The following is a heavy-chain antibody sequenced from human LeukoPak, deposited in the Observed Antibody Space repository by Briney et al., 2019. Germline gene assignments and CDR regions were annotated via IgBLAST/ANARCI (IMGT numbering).Heavy chain of an antibody. CDR2: IYYSGST. J-gene: IGHJ4*02. CDR1: GGSISAYY. CDR3: ARTRYCVSTSCYFDY. Sequence: PSETLSLTCTVSGGSISAYYWSRIRQPPGKGLEWIGYIYYSGSTNYNPSLKSRVTISVDTSKIQFSLKLRSVTAADTAVYYCARTRYCVSTSCYFDYWGQGTLVTVSS. D-gene: IGHD2-2*01. V-gene: IGHV4-59*01.